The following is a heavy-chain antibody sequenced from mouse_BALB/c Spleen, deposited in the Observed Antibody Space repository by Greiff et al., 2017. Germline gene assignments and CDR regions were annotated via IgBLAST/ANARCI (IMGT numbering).Heavy chain of an antibody. CDR3: ARPTFAY. Sequence: DVQLVESGGGLVKPGGSLKLSCAASGFTFSSYAMSWVRQTPEKRLEWVATISSGGSYTYYPDSVKGRFTISRDNAKNTLYLQMSSLRSEDTAMYYCARPTFAYWGQGTLVTVSA. CDR2: ISSGGSYT. J-gene: IGHJ3*01. V-gene: IGHV5-9-3*01. CDR1: GFTFSSYA.